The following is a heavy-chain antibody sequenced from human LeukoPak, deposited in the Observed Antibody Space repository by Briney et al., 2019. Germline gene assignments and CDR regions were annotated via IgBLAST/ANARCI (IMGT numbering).Heavy chain of an antibody. D-gene: IGHD6-19*01. V-gene: IGHV1-3*01. J-gene: IGHJ4*02. Sequence: GASVKVSCKASGYTFTSYAMHWVRQASGQRLEWMGWINAGNGNTKYSQKFQGRVTITRDTSASTAYMELSSLRSEDTAVYYCARSLIPWGPYSSGPSPFDYWGQGTLVTVSS. CDR3: ARSLIPWGPYSSGPSPFDY. CDR2: INAGNGNT. CDR1: GYTFTSYA.